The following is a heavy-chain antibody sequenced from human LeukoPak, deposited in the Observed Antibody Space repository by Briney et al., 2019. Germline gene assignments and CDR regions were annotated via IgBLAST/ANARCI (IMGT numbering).Heavy chain of an antibody. CDR3: ATEKLNYGTDY. D-gene: IGHD3-10*01. V-gene: IGHV3-23*01. CDR1: GFTFSSYA. CDR2: ISGSGGST. Sequence: GGSLRLPCAASGFTFSSYAMSWVRQAPGKGLEWVSAISGSGGSTYYADSVKGRFTISRDNSKNTLYLQMNSLGAEDTAVYYCATEKLNYGTDYWGQGTLVTVSS. J-gene: IGHJ4*02.